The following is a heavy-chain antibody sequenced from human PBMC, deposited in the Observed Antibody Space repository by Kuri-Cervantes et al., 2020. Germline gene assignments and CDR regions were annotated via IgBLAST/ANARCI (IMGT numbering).Heavy chain of an antibody. Sequence: LSLTCAASGFTFRNYCMHWARQAPGKGLEWVAIIWYDGSNKYYADSVKGRFTISRDNSKNTLYLQMNSLRAEDTAVYYCARDQGITGTMGVVDYWGQGTLVTVSS. CDR2: IWYDGSNK. J-gene: IGHJ4*02. CDR3: ARDQGITGTMGVVDY. V-gene: IGHV3-33*01. CDR1: GFTFRNYC. D-gene: IGHD1-7*01.